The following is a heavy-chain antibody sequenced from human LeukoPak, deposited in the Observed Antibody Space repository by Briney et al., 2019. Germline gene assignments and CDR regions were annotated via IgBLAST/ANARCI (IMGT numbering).Heavy chain of an antibody. D-gene: IGHD2-2*01. CDR1: GGSISSYY. Sequence: PSETLSLTCTVSGGSISSYYWSWIRQPAGKGLEWIGRIYTSGSTNYNPPLKSRVTMSVDTSKNQFSLKLSSVTAADTAVYYYARALEYCSSTSCYGGVTNWFDPWGQGTLVTVSS. CDR3: ARALEYCSSTSCYGGVTNWFDP. V-gene: IGHV4-4*07. J-gene: IGHJ5*02. CDR2: IYTSGST.